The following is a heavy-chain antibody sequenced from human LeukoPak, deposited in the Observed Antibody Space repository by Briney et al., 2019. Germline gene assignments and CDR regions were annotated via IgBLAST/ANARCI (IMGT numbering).Heavy chain of an antibody. D-gene: IGHD3-22*01. J-gene: IGHJ4*02. CDR3: ATREKGYYYDSSAYYSPHYFDY. CDR2: ISGSADIT. CDR1: GFAFSNFA. Sequence: GGSLRLSCAASGFAFSNFAMSWVRQAPGKGLEWVSAISGSADITYYSDSVKGRFTISRDNSRDTVYLHMNSLRAEDTALYYCATREKGYYYDSSAYYSPHYFDYWGQGTLVTVSS. V-gene: IGHV3-23*01.